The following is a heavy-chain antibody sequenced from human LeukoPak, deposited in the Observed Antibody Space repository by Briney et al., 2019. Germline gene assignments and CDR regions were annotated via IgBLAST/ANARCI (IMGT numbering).Heavy chain of an antibody. J-gene: IGHJ5*02. Sequence: SETLSLTCTVSGGSISSYYWSWIRQPPGKELEWIGYIYYSGSTNYNPSLKSRVTISVDTSKNQFSLKLSSVTAADTAVYYCARGAYYDFWSGYYPNWFDPWGQGTLVTVSS. CDR3: ARGAYYDFWSGYYPNWFDP. CDR2: IYYSGST. V-gene: IGHV4-59*01. CDR1: GGSISSYY. D-gene: IGHD3-3*01.